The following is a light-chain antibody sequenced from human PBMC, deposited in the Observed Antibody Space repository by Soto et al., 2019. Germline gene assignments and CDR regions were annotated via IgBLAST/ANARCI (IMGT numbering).Light chain of an antibody. Sequence: EIVLTQSPGTLSLSPGERATLSCRASQSVSSSYLAWYQQKPGQAPRLLIYGASSRATGVPDRFRGSGSGTDFTLTISRLEPEDFAVYYCQQYGSSPGTFGQGPKVEIK. V-gene: IGKV3-20*01. J-gene: IGKJ1*01. CDR3: QQYGSSPGT. CDR2: GAS. CDR1: QSVSSSY.